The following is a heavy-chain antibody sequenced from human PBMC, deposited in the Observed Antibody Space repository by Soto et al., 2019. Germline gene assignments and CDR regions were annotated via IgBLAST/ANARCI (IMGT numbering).Heavy chain of an antibody. V-gene: IGHV4-39*01. D-gene: IGHD6-6*01. J-gene: IGHJ4*02. CDR2: IYYSGST. CDR3: ARPGGERQLASFDY. CDR1: GGSISSSSYY. Sequence: QLQLQESGPGLVKPSETLSLTCTVSGGSISSSSYYWGWIRQPPGKGLEWIGSIYYSGSTYYNPSLKSRVTISVDTSKNQFSLKLSSVTAADTAVYYCARPGGERQLASFDYWGQGTLVTVSS.